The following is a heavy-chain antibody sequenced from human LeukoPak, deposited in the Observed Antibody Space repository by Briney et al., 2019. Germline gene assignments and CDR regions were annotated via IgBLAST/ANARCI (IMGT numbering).Heavy chain of an antibody. J-gene: IGHJ5*02. V-gene: IGHV3-30*02. CDR1: GFTFSAFG. CDR2: IRYDGSNQ. Sequence: SGGSLRLSWAATGFTFSAFGMHWVRQAPGKGLEWVAFIRYDGSNQYYEDSLKGRFTISRDNSKYKVYLEMSRLRPEDSALYCCVKDDVYDADEAWGRGALVTVSS. CDR3: VKDDVYDADEA. D-gene: IGHD4/OR15-4a*01.